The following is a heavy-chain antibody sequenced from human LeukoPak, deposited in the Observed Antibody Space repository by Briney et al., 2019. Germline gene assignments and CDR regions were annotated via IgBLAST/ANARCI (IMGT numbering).Heavy chain of an antibody. Sequence: ASVKVSCKASGFTFSSYAMSWVRQAPGKGLEWVSAISGSGGSTYYADSVKGRFTISRDNSKNTLYLQMNSLRAEDTAVYYCATNRGGSYSQTFQHWGQGTLVTVSS. CDR1: GFTFSSYA. J-gene: IGHJ1*01. CDR3: ATNRGGSYSQTFQH. D-gene: IGHD1-26*01. CDR2: ISGSGGST. V-gene: IGHV3-23*01.